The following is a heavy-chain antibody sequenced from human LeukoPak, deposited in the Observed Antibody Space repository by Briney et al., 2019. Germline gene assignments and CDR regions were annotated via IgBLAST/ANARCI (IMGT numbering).Heavy chain of an antibody. V-gene: IGHV4-4*07. D-gene: IGHD3-3*01. Sequence: SETLSLTCTVSGGYISSYYWSWIRQPAGKGLERIRRIYTSGSTNYNPSLKSRVTMSVDTSKNQFSLKLSSVTAADTAVYYCAREITYDFWSGYLFDYWGQGTLVTVSS. CDR3: AREITYDFWSGYLFDY. CDR2: IYTSGST. J-gene: IGHJ4*02. CDR1: GGYISSYY.